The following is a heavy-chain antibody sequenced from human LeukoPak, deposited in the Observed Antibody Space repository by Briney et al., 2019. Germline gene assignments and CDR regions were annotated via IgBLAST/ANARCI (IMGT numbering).Heavy chain of an antibody. CDR2: ISSSSSYI. Sequence: GGSLRLSCAASGFTFSSYSMNWVRQAPGKGLEWVSSISSSSSYIYYADSVKGRFTISRDNAKNSLYLQMNSLRAEDTAVYYCASDRSSYGGNSGLMRWKGAQDYWGQGTLVTVSS. D-gene: IGHD4-23*01. CDR1: GFTFSSYS. V-gene: IGHV3-21*01. CDR3: ASDRSSYGGNSGLMRWKGAQDY. J-gene: IGHJ4*02.